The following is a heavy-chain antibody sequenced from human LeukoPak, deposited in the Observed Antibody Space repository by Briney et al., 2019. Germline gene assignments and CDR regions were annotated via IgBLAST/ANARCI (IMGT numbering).Heavy chain of an antibody. CDR1: GGSISSYY. D-gene: IGHD4-17*01. J-gene: IGHJ4*02. Sequence: SETLSLTCTVSGGSISSYYWSWIRQPPGKGLEWIGYIYYSGSTNYNPSLKSRVTISVDTSKNQFSLKLSSVTAADTAVYYCARMDYGDPFDYWDQGTLVTVSS. V-gene: IGHV4-59*01. CDR2: IYYSGST. CDR3: ARMDYGDPFDY.